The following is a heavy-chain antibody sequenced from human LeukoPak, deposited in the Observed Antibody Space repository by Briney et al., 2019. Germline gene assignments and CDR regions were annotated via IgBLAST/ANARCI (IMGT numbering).Heavy chain of an antibody. Sequence: SETLSLICAVYGGSFSVYYWSWIRQPPGKGLEWIGEISRGGSTNYSPSLKSRVTISLDTSKNQVSLKLSSVTAADTAMYYCGLSTTKATTRTIDYWGQGALVTVSS. J-gene: IGHJ4*02. CDR2: ISRGGST. D-gene: IGHD4-17*01. CDR1: GGSFSVYY. CDR3: GLSTTKATTRTIDY. V-gene: IGHV4-34*01.